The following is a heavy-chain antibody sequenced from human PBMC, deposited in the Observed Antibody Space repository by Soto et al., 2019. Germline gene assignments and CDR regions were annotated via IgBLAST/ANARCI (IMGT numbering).Heavy chain of an antibody. D-gene: IGHD3-22*01. CDR3: ARLRPKSLYYYDSSGYYPDY. Sequence: PSETLSLTCTVSGGSISSGGYYWSWIRQHPGKGLEWIGYIYYSGSTYYNPSLKSRVTISVDASKNQFSLKLSSVTAADTAVYYCARLRPKSLYYYDSSGYYPDYWGQGTLVTSPQ. CDR1: GGSISSGGYY. CDR2: IYYSGST. V-gene: IGHV4-31*03. J-gene: IGHJ4*02.